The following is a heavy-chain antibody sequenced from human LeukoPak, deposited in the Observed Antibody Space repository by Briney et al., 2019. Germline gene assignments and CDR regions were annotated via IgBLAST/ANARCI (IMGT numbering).Heavy chain of an antibody. Sequence: EASVKVSCKSSGYTFTDYYIHWMRQAPGQGPEWMGWMNPNSGGTNYAQKFQGRVTMTRDTSITTAYMELSRLRSDDTAVYYCAPRRVAADKGFDYWGQGTLVTVSS. CDR3: APRRVAADKGFDY. CDR2: MNPNSGGT. V-gene: IGHV1-2*02. J-gene: IGHJ4*02. CDR1: GYTFTDYY. D-gene: IGHD6-19*01.